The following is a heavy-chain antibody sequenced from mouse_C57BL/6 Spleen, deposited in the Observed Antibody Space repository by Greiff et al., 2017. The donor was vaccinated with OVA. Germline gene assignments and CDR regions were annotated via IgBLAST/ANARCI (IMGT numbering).Heavy chain of an antibody. D-gene: IGHD1-1*01. J-gene: IGHJ2*01. CDR1: GYAFSSYW. CDR3: ARWKDYYGSRDFDY. V-gene: IGHV1-80*01. Sequence: VQLVESGAELVKPGASVKISCKASGYAFSSYWMNWVKQRPGKGLEWIGQIYPGDGDTNYNGKFKGKATLTADKSSSTAYMQLSSLTSEASAVYFCARWKDYYGSRDFDYWGQGTTLTVSS. CDR2: IYPGDGDT.